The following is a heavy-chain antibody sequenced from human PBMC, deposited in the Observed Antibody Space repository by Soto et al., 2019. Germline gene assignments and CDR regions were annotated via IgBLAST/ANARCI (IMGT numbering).Heavy chain of an antibody. CDR2: ISAYNGNT. V-gene: IGHV1-18*01. CDR1: GYTFTSYG. Sequence: QVQLVQSGAEVKKPGASVKVSCKASGYTFTSYGISWVRQAPGQGLEWMGWISAYNGNTNYAQKLQGRVTMTTDTSTSTAYMELRSLRSDDTAEYYCASDTYYDSSGYYGKEGDAFDLWGQGTMVTVSS. J-gene: IGHJ3*01. D-gene: IGHD3-22*01. CDR3: ASDTYYDSSGYYGKEGDAFDL.